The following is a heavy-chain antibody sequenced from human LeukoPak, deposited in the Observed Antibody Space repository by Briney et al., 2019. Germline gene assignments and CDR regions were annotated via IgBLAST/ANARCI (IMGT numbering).Heavy chain of an antibody. CDR3: ARQIAVGDKAGFDY. Sequence: SETLSLTCTVSGGSMSSYYWSWIRQPARKGLEWIGRIYTSGRINYNPSLKSRVTMSVDTSKNQFSLKLSSVTAADTAVYYCARQIAVGDKAGFDYWGQGTLVTVSS. D-gene: IGHD6-19*01. CDR1: GGSMSSYY. CDR2: IYTSGRI. V-gene: IGHV4-4*07. J-gene: IGHJ4*02.